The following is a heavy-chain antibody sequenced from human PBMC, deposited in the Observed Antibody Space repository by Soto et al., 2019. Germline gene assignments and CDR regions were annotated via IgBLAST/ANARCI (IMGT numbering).Heavy chain of an antibody. Sequence: QRLSCAASGFSFSKYAMTWVRQAPGKGLEWVSVISDSGGRTYYADSVKGRFTISRDDSKNTLYLHMKSLRAEDTAVYYCAIRRYLEVDSSTSIDTWGQGTLVTVSS. V-gene: IGHV3-23*01. CDR2: ISDSGGRT. J-gene: IGHJ5*02. CDR3: AIRRYLEVDSSTSIDT. CDR1: GFSFSKYA. D-gene: IGHD2-2*01.